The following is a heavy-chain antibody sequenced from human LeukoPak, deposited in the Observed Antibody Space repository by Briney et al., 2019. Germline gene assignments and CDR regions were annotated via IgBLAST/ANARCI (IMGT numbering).Heavy chain of an antibody. CDR2: INHSGST. CDR1: GRSFSGYY. CDR3: ARGRPSHVPKQWLVPTAGYYFDY. Sequence: PSETLSLTCAVYGRSFSGYYWSWIRQPPGKGLEWIGEINHSGSTNYNPSLKSRVTISVDTSKNQFSLKLSSVTAADTAVYYCARGRPSHVPKQWLVPTAGYYFDYWGQGTLVTVSS. V-gene: IGHV4-34*01. J-gene: IGHJ4*02. D-gene: IGHD6-19*01.